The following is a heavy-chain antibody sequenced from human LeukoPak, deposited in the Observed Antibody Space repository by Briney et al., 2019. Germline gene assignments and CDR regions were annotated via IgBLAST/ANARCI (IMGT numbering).Heavy chain of an antibody. CDR1: GFSLSSHC. CDR2: INRDGSAK. J-gene: IGHJ4*02. V-gene: IGHV3-7*01. CDR3: ARWEIRGTAHQLDY. Sequence: GGSLRLSCAASGFSLSSHCMTWVRQAQGKGLEWVANINRDGSAKYYVDSVKGRFTISRDNAKISMYLQMNSLRAEDTAVYYCARWEIRGTAHQLDYWGQGTLVTVSS. D-gene: IGHD1-7*01.